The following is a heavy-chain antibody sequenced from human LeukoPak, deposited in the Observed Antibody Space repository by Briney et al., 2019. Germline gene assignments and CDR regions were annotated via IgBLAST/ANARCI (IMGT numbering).Heavy chain of an antibody. D-gene: IGHD4-17*01. J-gene: IGHJ4*02. CDR2: IRYDGSNK. CDR3: ARVRGVYGDYEADY. CDR1: GFTFSSYG. Sequence: GGSLRLSCAASGFTFSSYGMHWVRQAPGKGLEWVAFIRYDGSNKYYVDSVKGRFTISRDNSKNTLYLQMNSLRPEDTAMYYCARVRGVYGDYEADYRGQGTLVTVSS. V-gene: IGHV3-30*02.